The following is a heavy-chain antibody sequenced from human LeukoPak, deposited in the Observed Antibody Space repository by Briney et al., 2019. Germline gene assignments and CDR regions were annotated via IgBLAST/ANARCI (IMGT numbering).Heavy chain of an antibody. Sequence: SQTLSLTCTVSGGSISSGGYYWSWIRQHPGKGLEWIGYIYHSGSTYYNPSLKSRVTISVDTSKNQFSLKLSSVTAADTAVYCCARDAPGGEQQLVRWFDPWGQGTLVTVSS. CDR2: IYHSGST. J-gene: IGHJ5*02. CDR1: GGSISSGGYY. V-gene: IGHV4-31*03. CDR3: ARDAPGGEQQLVRWFDP. D-gene: IGHD6-13*01.